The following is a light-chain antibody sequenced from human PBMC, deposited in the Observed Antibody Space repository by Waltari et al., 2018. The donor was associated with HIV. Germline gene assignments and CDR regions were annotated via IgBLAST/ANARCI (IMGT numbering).Light chain of an antibody. CDR1: TGPDNICHY. V-gene: IGLV7-43*01. J-gene: IGLJ2*01. Sequence: QAVVTHEPSVTVSTGGTVTLTCTSATGPDNICHYANWFQQRPGQAPRPLIYSSTRLHSLTPKRFSASLVDDRAALILSTVWPEDEALYYCMLFFRSSYLFGGGTKVTVL. CDR2: SST. CDR3: MLFFRSSYL.